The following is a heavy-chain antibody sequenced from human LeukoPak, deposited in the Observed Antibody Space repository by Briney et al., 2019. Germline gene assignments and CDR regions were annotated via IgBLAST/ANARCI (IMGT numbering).Heavy chain of an antibody. CDR1: GFTFSRDG. J-gene: IGHJ6*02. CDR3: AKGFGEFSYYYYGMDV. Sequence: AGGSLRLSCAASGFTFSRDGIHWVRQAPRKGLDWVTFMPYDGSNKFYADSVKGRFTISRDNSKNTLYLQMNSLRPEDTAVYYCAKGFGEFSYYYYGMDVWGQGTTVTVSS. V-gene: IGHV3-30*02. D-gene: IGHD3-10*01. CDR2: MPYDGSNK.